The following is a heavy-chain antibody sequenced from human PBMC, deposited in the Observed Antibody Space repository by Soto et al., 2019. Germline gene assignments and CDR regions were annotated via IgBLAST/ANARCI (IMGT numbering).Heavy chain of an antibody. V-gene: IGHV2-5*02. D-gene: IGHD3-3*01. CDR1: GFSLSTSGAA. CDR3: AHRATMTIFGLIIDNGIWFDP. CDR2: IYWDGDK. Sequence: QINLIESGPTLVKPTQTLTLTCTFSGFSLSTSGAAVGWVRQPPGRALEWLDLIYWDGDKRYNASLGNRLTITKDTSMNQVVLTLTNVDPADTATYYCAHRATMTIFGLIIDNGIWFDPWGQGTRVIVSS. J-gene: IGHJ5*02.